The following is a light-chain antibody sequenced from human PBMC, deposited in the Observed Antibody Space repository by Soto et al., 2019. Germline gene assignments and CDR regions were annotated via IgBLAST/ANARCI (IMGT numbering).Light chain of an antibody. V-gene: IGKV3D-15*01. J-gene: IGKJ1*01. CDR2: GAS. CDR1: QSVSSN. CDR3: QRYIRASWT. Sequence: EIVMTQSPATLSVSPGGRATLSCRASQSVSSNLAWYRQRPGQAPRLLIYGASTRATGIPARFSGSGSGTEFTLTISSLQSEDVATYSCQRYIRASWTFGQGTKVEIK.